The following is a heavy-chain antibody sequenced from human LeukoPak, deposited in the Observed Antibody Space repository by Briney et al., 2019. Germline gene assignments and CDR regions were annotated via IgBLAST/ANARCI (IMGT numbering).Heavy chain of an antibody. CDR1: GYTFTSYD. V-gene: IGHV1-8*01. CDR2: MNPSGGNT. Sequence: ASVKVSCKASGYTFTSYDINWARQATGLGLEWMGWMNPSGGNTGYAQKFLGRVTMTRDTSIRTAYMELSNLRSEDTAVYYCARGCSGGSCNGMDVWGQGTTVTVSS. J-gene: IGHJ6*02. CDR3: ARGCSGGSCNGMDV. D-gene: IGHD2-15*01.